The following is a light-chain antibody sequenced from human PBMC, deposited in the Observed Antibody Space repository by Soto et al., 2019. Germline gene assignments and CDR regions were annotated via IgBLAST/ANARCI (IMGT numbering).Light chain of an antibody. V-gene: IGKV1-39*01. CDR2: AAS. Sequence: DIQMTQSPSSLSASIGDRVTITCRASQSISSYLNWYQQKPGKAPKLLIYAASTLQSGVPSRFSGSGSETVFTLTISSLQPEVFATFYCQQSYTTTWAFGQGTKV. J-gene: IGKJ1*01. CDR3: QQSYTTTWA. CDR1: QSISSY.